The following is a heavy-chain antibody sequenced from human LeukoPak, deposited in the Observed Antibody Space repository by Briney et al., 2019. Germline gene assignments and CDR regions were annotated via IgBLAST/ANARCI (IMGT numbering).Heavy chain of an antibody. CDR3: ARAGRWLRKLKSGDWFHP. V-gene: IGHV1-69*05. D-gene: IGHD5-24*01. CDR2: IIPIFGTA. CDR1: GGTFSSYS. Sequence: SVKVSCKASGGTFSSYSISWVRQAPGQGLEWMGGIIPIFGTANYAQKFQGRVTITTDESTSTAYMELSSLRSEDTAVYYCARAGRWLRKLKSGDWFHPWGQGTLVTVSS. J-gene: IGHJ5*02.